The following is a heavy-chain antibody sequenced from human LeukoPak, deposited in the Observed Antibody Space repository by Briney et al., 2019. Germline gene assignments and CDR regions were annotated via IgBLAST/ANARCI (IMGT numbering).Heavy chain of an antibody. D-gene: IGHD6-19*01. Sequence: GGSLRLSCAASGFTFSSHGMNWVRQAPGKGLEWVSAISGSGGSTYYADSVKGRFTISRDNSKNTLYLQMNSLRAEDTAVYYCAKDLSSGWYENYFDYWGQGTLVTVSS. CDR2: ISGSGGST. J-gene: IGHJ4*02. CDR1: GFTFSSHG. CDR3: AKDLSSGWYENYFDY. V-gene: IGHV3-23*01.